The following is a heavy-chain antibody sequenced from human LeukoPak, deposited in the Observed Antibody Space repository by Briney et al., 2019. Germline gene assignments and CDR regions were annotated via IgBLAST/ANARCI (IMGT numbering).Heavy chain of an antibody. CDR3: ASYSVVPNAFDI. D-gene: IGHD2-21*01. CDR2: IYYSGST. Sequence: SETLSLTCTVSGGSISSNYNYWGWIRQPPRKGLEWIGSIYYSGSTYYNPSLKSRVTISVDTSKNQFSLKLSSVTAADTAVYYCASYSVVPNAFDIWGQGTMVTVSS. CDR1: GGSISSNYNY. J-gene: IGHJ3*02. V-gene: IGHV4-39*01.